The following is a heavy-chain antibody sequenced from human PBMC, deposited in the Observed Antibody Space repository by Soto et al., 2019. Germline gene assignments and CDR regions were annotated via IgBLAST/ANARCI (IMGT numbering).Heavy chain of an antibody. Sequence: QVQLVQSGAEVKKPGSSVKVSCKASGGTFSSYAISWVRQAPGQGLEWMGGIFPTFGTANYAQKFQGRVTITADESTTTAYMELSSLRSEDTAVYYCARDLKRYYDSSGYGYYYYGMDVWGQGTTVTVSS. J-gene: IGHJ6*02. D-gene: IGHD3-22*01. V-gene: IGHV1-69*01. CDR1: GGTFSSYA. CDR2: IFPTFGTA. CDR3: ARDLKRYYDSSGYGYYYYGMDV.